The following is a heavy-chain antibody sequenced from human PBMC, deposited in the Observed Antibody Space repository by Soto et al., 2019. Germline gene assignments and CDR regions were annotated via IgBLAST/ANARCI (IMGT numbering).Heavy chain of an antibody. CDR1: GFTFRIHC. CDR3: VIGPTDLRGMDY. V-gene: IGHV3-74*01. D-gene: IGHD1-1*01. Sequence: DVQLVESGGGLIQPGGSLRLSCAASGFTFRIHCMHWVRQGPGKGLVWVSRICMNGAATAYADSVRGRFTISRDDAEATLDLEMNSLRDEDTGVYDCVIGPTDLRGMDYWVQGTLVTVSS. CDR2: ICMNGAAT. J-gene: IGHJ4*02.